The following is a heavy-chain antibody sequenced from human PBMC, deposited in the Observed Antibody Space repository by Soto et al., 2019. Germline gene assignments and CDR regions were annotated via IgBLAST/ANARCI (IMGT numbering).Heavy chain of an antibody. J-gene: IGHJ4*02. CDR1: GFSLSTSGVG. D-gene: IGHD3-9*01. V-gene: IGHV2-5*01. CDR2: IYWNDDK. Sequence: SGPTLVNPTQTLTLTCTFSGFSLSTSGVGVGWIRQPPGKALEWLALIYWNDDKRYSPSLKSRLTITKDTSKNQVVLTMTNMDPVDTATYYCVHTAHLRYFDWFHPYYFDYWGQGTLVTVSS. CDR3: VHTAHLRYFDWFHPYYFDY.